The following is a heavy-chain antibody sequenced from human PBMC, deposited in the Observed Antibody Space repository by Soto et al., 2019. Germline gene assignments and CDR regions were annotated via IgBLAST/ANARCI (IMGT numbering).Heavy chain of an antibody. CDR2: ISGSGGST. J-gene: IGHJ5*02. D-gene: IGHD3-16*01. CDR3: AKVGGTDGSSNWFDP. V-gene: IGHV3-23*01. Sequence: PGGSLRLSCAASGFTFSSYAMSWVCQAPGKGLEWVSAISGSGGSTYYADSVKGRFTISRDNSKNTLYLQMNSLRAEDTAVYYCAKVGGTDGSSNWFDPWGQGTLVTVSS. CDR1: GFTFSSYA.